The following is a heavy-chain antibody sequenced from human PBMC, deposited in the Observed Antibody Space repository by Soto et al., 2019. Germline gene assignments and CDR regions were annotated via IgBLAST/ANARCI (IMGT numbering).Heavy chain of an antibody. CDR3: AKYSRGYCSSTSCNRGAFDI. CDR2: ISGSGSST. Sequence: GGSLRLSCAASGFTFSDYYMSWIRQAPGKGLEWVSAISGSGSSTYYADSVKGRFTISRDNSKNTLYLQMNSLRAEDTAVYYCAKYSRGYCSSTSCNRGAFDIWGQGTMVTVSS. CDR1: GFTFSDYY. V-gene: IGHV3-23*01. J-gene: IGHJ3*02. D-gene: IGHD2-2*01.